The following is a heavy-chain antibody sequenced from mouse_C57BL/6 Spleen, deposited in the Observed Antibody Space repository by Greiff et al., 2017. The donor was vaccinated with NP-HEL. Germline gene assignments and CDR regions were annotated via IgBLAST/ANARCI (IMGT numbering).Heavy chain of an antibody. CDR3: ARAYYSNPAWFAY. CDR1: GYTFTSYW. V-gene: IGHV1-61*01. CDR2: IYPSDSET. J-gene: IGHJ3*01. Sequence: QVQLKQPGAELVRPGSSVKLSCKASGYTFTSYWMDWVKQRPGQGLEWIGNIYPSDSETHYNQKFKDKATLTVDKSSSTAYMQLSSLTSEDSAVYYCARAYYSNPAWFAYWGQGTLVTVSA. D-gene: IGHD2-5*01.